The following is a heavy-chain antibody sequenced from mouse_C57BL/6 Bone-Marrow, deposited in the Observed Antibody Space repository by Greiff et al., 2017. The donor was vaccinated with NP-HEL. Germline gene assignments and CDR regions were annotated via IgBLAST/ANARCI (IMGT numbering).Heavy chain of an antibody. D-gene: IGHD2-4*01. CDR2: ISSGGSYT. CDR1: GFTFSSYG. J-gene: IGHJ4*01. CDR3: ARNYYDSVYAMDY. Sequence: EVQLQESGGDLVKPGGSLKLSCAASGFTFSSYGMSWVRQTPDKRLEWVATISSGGSYTYYPDSVKGRFTISRDNAKNTLYLQMSSLKSEDTAMYYCARNYYDSVYAMDYWGQGTSVTVSS. V-gene: IGHV5-6*01.